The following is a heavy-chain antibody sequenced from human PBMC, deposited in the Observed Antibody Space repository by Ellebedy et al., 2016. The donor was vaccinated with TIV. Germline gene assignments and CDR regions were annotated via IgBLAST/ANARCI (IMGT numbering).Heavy chain of an antibody. CDR3: AREVVTGLDAFDI. J-gene: IGHJ3*02. D-gene: IGHD4-23*01. CDR1: GFTFSSYS. Sequence: PGGSLRLSCAASGFTFSSYSMNWVRQAPGKGLEWVSSISSSSSYIYYADSVKGRFTISRDNAKNSLYLQMNSLRAEDTAVYYCAREVVTGLDAFDIWGQGTMVTVSS. CDR2: ISSSSSYI. V-gene: IGHV3-21*04.